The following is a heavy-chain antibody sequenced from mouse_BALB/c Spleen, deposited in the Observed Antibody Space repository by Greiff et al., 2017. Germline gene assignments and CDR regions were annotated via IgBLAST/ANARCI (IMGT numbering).Heavy chain of an antibody. CDR1: GFTFSSFG. CDR3: ARSDLYYGNSAWFAY. Sequence: EVKVVESGGGLVQPGGSRKLSCAASGFTFSSFGMHWVRQAPEKGLEWVAYISSGSSTIYYADTVKGRFTISRDNPKNTLFLQMTSLRSEDTAMYYCARSDLYYGNSAWFAYWGQGTLVTVSA. CDR2: ISSGSSTI. D-gene: IGHD2-1*01. V-gene: IGHV5-17*02. J-gene: IGHJ3*01.